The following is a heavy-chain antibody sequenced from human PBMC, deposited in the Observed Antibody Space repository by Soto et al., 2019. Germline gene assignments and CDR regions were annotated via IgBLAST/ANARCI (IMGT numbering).Heavy chain of an antibody. CDR2: IIPILGIA. CDR1: GGTFSSYT. Sequence: QVQLVQSGAEVKKPGSSVKVSCKASGGTFSSYTISWVRQAPGQGLEWMGRIIPILGIANYAQKFQGRVTITADKSTSTAYMELSSLRSEDTDVYYCARDDEQQLRAFDIWGQGTMVTVSS. D-gene: IGHD6-13*01. V-gene: IGHV1-69*08. J-gene: IGHJ3*02. CDR3: ARDDEQQLRAFDI.